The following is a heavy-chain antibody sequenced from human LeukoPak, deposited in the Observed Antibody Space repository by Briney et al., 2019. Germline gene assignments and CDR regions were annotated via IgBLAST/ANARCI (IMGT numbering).Heavy chain of an antibody. CDR3: ARRQCSGGSCYYFDS. CDR1: GYNFSNYW. CDR2: IHPGDSST. V-gene: IGHV5-51*01. J-gene: IGHJ4*02. D-gene: IGHD2-15*01. Sequence: GESLKISCKGFGYNFSNYWIGWVRQMPGKGLEWVWIIHPGDSSTRYSPSLQGQVTILSDKSINTAYLQWSSLKASDTAMYYCARRQCSGGSCYYFDSWGQGTLVTVSS.